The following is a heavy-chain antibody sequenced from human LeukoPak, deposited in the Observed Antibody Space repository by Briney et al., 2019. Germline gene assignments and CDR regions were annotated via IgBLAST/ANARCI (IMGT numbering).Heavy chain of an antibody. V-gene: IGHV5-51*01. D-gene: IGHD3-22*01. CDR1: GYSFSSYW. J-gene: IGHJ3*02. Sequence: GSSLQTSCNTSGYSFSSYWISWLRQMPGESLEWRGIIYPYNWGTSYSPSFQGRVTISVDKSISTASLQWSRLKAPEPAMYYCVRQDGYYYDSSGYGDDVFDIWGQGTRVTVSA. CDR3: VRQDGYYYDSSGYGDDVFDI. CDR2: IYPYNWGT.